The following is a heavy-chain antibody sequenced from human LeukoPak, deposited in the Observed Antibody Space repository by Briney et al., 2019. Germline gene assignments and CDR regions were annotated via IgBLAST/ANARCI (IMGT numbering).Heavy chain of an antibody. Sequence: ASVKVSCKASGYTFTSYGISWVRQAPGQGLEWMGWISAYNGNTNYAQKLQGRVTMTTDTSTSTAYVELRSLRSDDTAVYYCARDLDDILTGYQDAFDIWGQGTMVTVSS. CDR3: ARDLDDILTGYQDAFDI. V-gene: IGHV1-18*04. CDR2: ISAYNGNT. CDR1: GYTFTSYG. D-gene: IGHD3-9*01. J-gene: IGHJ3*02.